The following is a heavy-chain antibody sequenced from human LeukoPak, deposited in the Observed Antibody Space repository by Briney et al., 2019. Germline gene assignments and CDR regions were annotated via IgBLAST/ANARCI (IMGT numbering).Heavy chain of an antibody. V-gene: IGHV4-59*01. CDR3: ARDQAGYYCMDV. CDR2: IYYSGST. J-gene: IGHJ6*03. CDR1: GGSISSYY. Sequence: SETLSLTCTVSGGSISSYYWSWIRQPPGKGLEWIGYIYYSGSTNYNPSLKSRVTISVDTSKNQFSLKLTSVTAADTAVYYCARDQAGYYCMDVWGKGTTVTVSS.